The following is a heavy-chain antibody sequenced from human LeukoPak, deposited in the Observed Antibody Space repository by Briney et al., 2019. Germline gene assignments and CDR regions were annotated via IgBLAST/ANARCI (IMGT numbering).Heavy chain of an antibody. J-gene: IGHJ4*02. D-gene: IGHD4-17*01. CDR1: GGSISSYY. Sequence: SETLSLTCTVSGGSISSYYWSWIRQPPGKGLEWIGYIYYSGSTNYNPSLKSRVTISVDTSKNQFSLKLSSVTAADTAVYYCARGVGDYYFDYRGQGALVTVSS. V-gene: IGHV4-59*01. CDR3: ARGVGDYYFDY. CDR2: IYYSGST.